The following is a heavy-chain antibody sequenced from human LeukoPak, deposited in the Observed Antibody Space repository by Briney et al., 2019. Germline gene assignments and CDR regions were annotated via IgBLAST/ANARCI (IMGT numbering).Heavy chain of an antibody. D-gene: IGHD5-24*01. CDR2: ISSSSSTI. Sequence: GGSLRLSCAASGFTFSSYSMNWVRQAPGKGLEWVSYISSSSSTIYYADSVKGRFTISRDNAKNSLYLQMNSLRAEDTAVYYCARDGYNLLDFWGQGTMVTVSS. V-gene: IGHV3-48*01. J-gene: IGHJ3*01. CDR3: ARDGYNLLDF. CDR1: GFTFSSYS.